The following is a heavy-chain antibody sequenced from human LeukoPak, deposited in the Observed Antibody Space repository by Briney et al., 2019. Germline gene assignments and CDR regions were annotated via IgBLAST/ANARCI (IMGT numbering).Heavy chain of an antibody. J-gene: IGHJ3*02. V-gene: IGHV3-9*03. CDR3: AKDRNYELLYAFDI. CDR1: GFTFDDYA. CDR2: ISWNSNLI. D-gene: IGHD2-2*02. Sequence: GRSLRLSCAVSGFTFDDYAMHWVRQAPGKGLEWVSDISWNSNLIGYADSVKGRFTISRDNAKNSLYLQMNSLRPEDMALYYCAKDRNYELLYAFDIWGQGTMVTVSS.